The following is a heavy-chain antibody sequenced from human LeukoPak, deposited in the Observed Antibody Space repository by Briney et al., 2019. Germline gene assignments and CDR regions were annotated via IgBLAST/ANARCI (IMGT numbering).Heavy chain of an antibody. J-gene: IGHJ4*02. CDR2: ISGSGGST. CDR3: ARDDSSGLHDY. CDR1: GFTFSSYA. V-gene: IGHV3-23*01. Sequence: GGSLRLSCAASGFTFSSYAMSWVRQAPGKGLEWVSAISGSGGSTYYADSVKGRFTISRDNAKNSLYLQMNSLRAEDTAVYYCARDDSSGLHDYWGQGTLVTVSS. D-gene: IGHD6-19*01.